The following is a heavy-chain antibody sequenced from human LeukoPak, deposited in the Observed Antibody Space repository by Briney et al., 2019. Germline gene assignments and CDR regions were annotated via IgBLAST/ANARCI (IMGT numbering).Heavy chain of an antibody. CDR1: GFTFDDYA. Sequence: PGRSLRLSCAAFGFTFDDYAMHWVRQAPGKGLEWVSGISWNSGSIGYADSVKGRFTISRDNAKNSLYLQMNSLRAEDTALYYCAKGSRFLEWLGGAFDIWGQGTMVTVSS. V-gene: IGHV3-9*01. CDR3: AKGSRFLEWLGGAFDI. J-gene: IGHJ3*02. D-gene: IGHD3-3*01. CDR2: ISWNSGSI.